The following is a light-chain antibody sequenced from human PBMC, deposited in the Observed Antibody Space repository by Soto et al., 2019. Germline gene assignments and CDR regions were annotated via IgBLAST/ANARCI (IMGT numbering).Light chain of an antibody. CDR3: QQYYSYPRT. V-gene: IGKV1-8*01. Sequence: AIRMTQSPSSFSASTGDRVTITCRASQGISSYLAWYQQKPGKAPKLLIYAASTLQSGGPSRFSGSGSGTDFTLTISCLPSEDFATYYCQQYYSYPRTFGQGTKVEIK. CDR2: AAS. J-gene: IGKJ1*01. CDR1: QGISSY.